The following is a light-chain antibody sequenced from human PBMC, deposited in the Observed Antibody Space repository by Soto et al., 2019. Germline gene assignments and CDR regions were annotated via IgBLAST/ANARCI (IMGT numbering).Light chain of an antibody. CDR2: GAS. V-gene: IGKV3-15*01. CDR3: QQYNNWPPIT. Sequence: PATLSLAPGERATLSCGASQSVSSYLAWYQQKPGQAPRLLIYGASTRATGIPARFSGSGSGTELTLTISSLQSEDFAVYYCQQYNNWPPITFGQGTRLEIK. J-gene: IGKJ5*01. CDR1: QSVSSY.